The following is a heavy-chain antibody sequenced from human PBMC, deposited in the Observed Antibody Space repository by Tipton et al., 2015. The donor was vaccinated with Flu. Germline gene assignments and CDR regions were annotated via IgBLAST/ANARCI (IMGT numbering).Heavy chain of an antibody. CDR3: ARSKYGMDV. CDR2: FYPSGTT. J-gene: IGHJ6*02. V-gene: IGHV4-61*02. CDR1: GGSISSGSSY. Sequence: TLSLTCTVSGGSISSGSSYWSWIRQPAGKGLEWIGRFYPSGTTHYSPSLKSRVTMSVDTSKNQFSLKLSSVTAADTAVYYCARSKYGMDVWGQGTTVTVSS.